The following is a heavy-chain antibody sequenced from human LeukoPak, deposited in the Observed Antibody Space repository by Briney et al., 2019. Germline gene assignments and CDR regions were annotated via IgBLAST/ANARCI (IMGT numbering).Heavy chain of an antibody. J-gene: IGHJ5*02. Sequence: SETLSLTCAVYGGSFSGYYWSWIRQPPGTGLEWIGEINHSGSTNYNPSLKSRVTISVDTSKNQFSLKLSSVTAADTAVYYCASSTMVRGVFDRHGWFDPWGQGTLVTVSS. CDR3: ASSTMVRGVFDRHGWFDP. CDR2: INHSGST. CDR1: GGSFSGYY. D-gene: IGHD3-10*01. V-gene: IGHV4-34*01.